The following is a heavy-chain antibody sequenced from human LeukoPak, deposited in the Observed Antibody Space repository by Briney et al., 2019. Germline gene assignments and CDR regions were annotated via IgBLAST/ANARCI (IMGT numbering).Heavy chain of an antibody. Sequence: SETLSLTCTVSGGSISSSSYYWGWIRQPPGKGLEWIGSIYYSGSTYYNPSLKSRVTISVDTSKNQFSLKLSSVTAADTAVYYCARDVQDIVVVPAAIWFDPWGQGTLVTVSS. V-gene: IGHV4-39*07. J-gene: IGHJ5*02. CDR2: IYYSGST. D-gene: IGHD2-2*01. CDR1: GGSISSSSYY. CDR3: ARDVQDIVVVPAAIWFDP.